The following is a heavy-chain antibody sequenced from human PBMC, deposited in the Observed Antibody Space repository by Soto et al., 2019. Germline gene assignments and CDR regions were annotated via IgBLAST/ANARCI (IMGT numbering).Heavy chain of an antibody. CDR1: GFTLSSYA. D-gene: IGHD2-2*01. J-gene: IGHJ6*02. CDR3: AKGPVVGYYYGMDV. Sequence: GGSLRLSCEASGFTLSSYAMSWVRQAPGKGLEWVSAISGSGDSTYYADSVRGRFTISRDNSKNTLYLQMNSLRAGDTAVYYCAKGPVVGYYYGMDVWGQGTSVTVSS. CDR2: ISGSGDST. V-gene: IGHV3-23*01.